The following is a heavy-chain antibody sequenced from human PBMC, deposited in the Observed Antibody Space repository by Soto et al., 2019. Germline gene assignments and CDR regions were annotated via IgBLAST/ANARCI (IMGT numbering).Heavy chain of an antibody. CDR2: ISGSGGST. Sequence: GGSLRLSCAASGFTFSSYAMSWVRQAPGKGLEWVSAISGSGGSTYYADSVKGRFTISRDNSKNTLYLQMNSLRAEDTAVYYCASGLSLLRYFDWLLPDDFDYWGQGTLVTVSS. CDR3: ASGLSLLRYFDWLLPDDFDY. J-gene: IGHJ4*02. CDR1: GFTFSSYA. D-gene: IGHD3-9*01. V-gene: IGHV3-23*01.